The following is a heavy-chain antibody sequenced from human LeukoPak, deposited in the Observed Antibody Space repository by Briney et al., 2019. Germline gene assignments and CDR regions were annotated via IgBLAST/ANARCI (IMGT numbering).Heavy chain of an antibody. J-gene: IGHJ4*02. V-gene: IGHV3-33*06. CDR1: GFTFSSYG. CDR2: IWYDGSNK. Sequence: PGGSLRLSCAASGFTFSSYGMHWVRQAPGKGLEWVAVIWYDGSNKYYADSVKGRFTISRDNSKNTLYLEMNSLRAEDTAIYYCAKRRKGYYDSSGFYFDYWGQGTLVTVSS. D-gene: IGHD3-22*01. CDR3: AKRRKGYYDSSGFYFDY.